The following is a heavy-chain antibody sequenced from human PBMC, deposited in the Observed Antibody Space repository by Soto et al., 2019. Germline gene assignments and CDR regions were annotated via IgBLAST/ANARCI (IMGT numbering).Heavy chain of an antibody. CDR1: GYTFTSYY. Sequence: ASVKVSCKASGYTFTSYYMHWVRQAPGQGLEWMGIINPSGGSTSYAQKFQGRVTMTRETSTSTVYMELSRLRSEDTAVYYCARVFRKYCSSTSCYGGFWFDPWG. D-gene: IGHD2-2*01. CDR2: INPSGGST. V-gene: IGHV1-46*01. J-gene: IGHJ5*02. CDR3: ARVFRKYCSSTSCYGGFWFDP.